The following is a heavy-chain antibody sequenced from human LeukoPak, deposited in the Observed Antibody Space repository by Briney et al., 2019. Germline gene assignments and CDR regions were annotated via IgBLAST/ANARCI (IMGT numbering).Heavy chain of an antibody. CDR1: GFSFSSYS. Sequence: TGGSLRLSCAASGFSFSSYSMNWVRQAPGKGLEWVSSISSSSNYIYYAVSVKGRFTISRDNAKNSVYLQMNSLRAEDTAVYYCARDSPGYGGYSYWGQGTLVTVSS. CDR2: ISSSSNYI. CDR3: ARDSPGYGGYSY. D-gene: IGHD5-12*01. V-gene: IGHV3-21*01. J-gene: IGHJ4*02.